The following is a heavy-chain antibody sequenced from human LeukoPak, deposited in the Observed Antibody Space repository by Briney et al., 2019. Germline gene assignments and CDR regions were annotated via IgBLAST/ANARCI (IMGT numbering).Heavy chain of an antibody. CDR2: INHSGST. Sequence: SETLSLTCAVYGGSFSGYYWSWIRQPPGKGLEWIGEINHSGSTNYNPSLKSRVTISVDTSKNQFTLKLSSVTAADTAVYYRARSRRGWFDPWGQGTLVTVSS. CDR1: GGSFSGYY. V-gene: IGHV4-34*01. J-gene: IGHJ5*02. CDR3: ARSRRGWFDP.